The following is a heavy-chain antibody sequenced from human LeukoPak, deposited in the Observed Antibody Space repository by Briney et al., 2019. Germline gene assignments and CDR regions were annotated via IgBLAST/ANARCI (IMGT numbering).Heavy chain of an antibody. V-gene: IGHV4-34*01. CDR2: INHGAST. CDR1: GGSFSGYY. D-gene: IGHD3-3*01. Sequence: SSETLSLTCAMYGGSFSGYYWSWIRQPPGKGLEWIGEINHGASTNYNPSLKSRVTISVDTSKNQFSLKLSSVTAADTAVYYCARGSITIFGVGDYYYYGVDVWGQGTTVTVSS. J-gene: IGHJ6*02. CDR3: ARGSITIFGVGDYYYYGVDV.